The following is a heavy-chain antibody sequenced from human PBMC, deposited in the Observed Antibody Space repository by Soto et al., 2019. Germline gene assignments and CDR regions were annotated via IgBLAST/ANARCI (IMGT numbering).Heavy chain of an antibody. J-gene: IGHJ4*01. CDR3: ARGRDDYDFLSGTPRSSFDI. CDR1: GGSISSYY. Sequence: SETLSLTCTVSGGSISSYYWSWIRQPPGKGLEWMGYIYYNGSTNYNPSLKSRSTISVATSKNQFSLKLSSVTAGDTAVYYCARGRDDYDFLSGTPRSSFDIWGQGTLVTVSS. D-gene: IGHD3-3*01. CDR2: IYYNGST. V-gene: IGHV4-59*12.